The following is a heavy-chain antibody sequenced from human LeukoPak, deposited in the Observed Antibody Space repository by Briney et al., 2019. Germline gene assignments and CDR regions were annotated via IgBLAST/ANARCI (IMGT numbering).Heavy chain of an antibody. CDR2: ISGSGGST. Sequence: PGGSLRLSCAASGFTFSSYAMSWVRQAPGKGLEWVSAISGSGGSTYYADSVKGRFTISRDNSKNTLYLQMNGLRAEDTAVYYCAKVQRGGTAMVNINYWGQGTLVTVSS. D-gene: IGHD5-18*01. CDR1: GFTFSSYA. CDR3: AKVQRGGTAMVNINY. V-gene: IGHV3-23*01. J-gene: IGHJ4*02.